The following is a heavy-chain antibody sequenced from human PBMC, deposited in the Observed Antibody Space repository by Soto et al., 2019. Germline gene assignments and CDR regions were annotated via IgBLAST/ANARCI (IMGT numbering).Heavy chain of an antibody. J-gene: IGHJ4*02. D-gene: IGHD7-27*01. CDR2: ISGSGGST. CDR1: GFTFSIFA. Sequence: GGSLRLSCAASGFTFSIFAMSWVRQSPGKGLEWVSTISGSGGSTYYADAVKGRFTISRDNSMGTLYLQMKSLRAEDTAIYYCAKEVSLGSTVDLGYWGQGALVTVSS. CDR3: AKEVSLGSTVDLGY. V-gene: IGHV3-23*01.